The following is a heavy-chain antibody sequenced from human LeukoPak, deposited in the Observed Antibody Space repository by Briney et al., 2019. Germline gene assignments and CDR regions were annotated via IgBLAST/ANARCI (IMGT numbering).Heavy chain of an antibody. D-gene: IGHD3/OR15-3a*01. J-gene: IGHJ4*02. V-gene: IGHV3-23*01. CDR1: GFTFSSYA. CDR2: IDTSGGST. Sequence: GGSLRLSCAASGFTFSSYAMAWVRQTPGKGLEWVSTIDTSGGSTHYADSVKGRFTISRDNSKNTMYLQMNSLRVEDTAIYYCATDVGTVFFDNWGQGTVVTVSS. CDR3: ATDVGTVFFDN.